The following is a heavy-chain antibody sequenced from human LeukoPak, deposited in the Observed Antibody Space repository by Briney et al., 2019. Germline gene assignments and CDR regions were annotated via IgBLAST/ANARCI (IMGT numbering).Heavy chain of an antibody. CDR3: ARDPGWDSSGFVRFDY. CDR2: ISYDGSNK. D-gene: IGHD3-22*01. Sequence: GRSLRLSCAASGFTFSSYAMHWVRQAPGKGLEWMAVISYDGSNKYYADSVKGRFTISRDNSKNTLYLQMNSLRAEDTAVYYCARDPGWDSSGFVRFDYWGQGTLVTVSS. V-gene: IGHV3-30*01. J-gene: IGHJ4*02. CDR1: GFTFSSYA.